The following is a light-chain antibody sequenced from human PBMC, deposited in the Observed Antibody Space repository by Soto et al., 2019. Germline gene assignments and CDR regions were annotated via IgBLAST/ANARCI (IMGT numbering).Light chain of an antibody. CDR3: QQYGNYPWP. Sequence: SPASLYFYTCDRVAITCRASHCLRTYLALYQQKPGQAPKLLIYSASTRESGVPARFSGSGSGTDFTLTISGLQPEDFAVYYCQQYGNYPWPFGQGGKV. CDR2: SAS. V-gene: IGKV1-8*01. J-gene: IGKJ1*01. CDR1: HCLRTY.